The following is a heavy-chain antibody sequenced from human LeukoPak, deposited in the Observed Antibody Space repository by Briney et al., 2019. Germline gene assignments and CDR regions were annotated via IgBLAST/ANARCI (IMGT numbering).Heavy chain of an antibody. CDR1: GGSFSDYF. CDR3: VTYYYGSSAPKRNY. J-gene: IGHJ4*02. Sequence: PSETLSLTCAVYGGSFSDYFWSWTRQPPGKGLEWIGEISHSGSTTYNPSPRSRVTISGDTSKKQFSLKLSSVTAADTAVYYCVTYYYGSSAPKRNYWGQGILVTVSS. D-gene: IGHD3-22*01. CDR2: ISHSGST. V-gene: IGHV4-34*01.